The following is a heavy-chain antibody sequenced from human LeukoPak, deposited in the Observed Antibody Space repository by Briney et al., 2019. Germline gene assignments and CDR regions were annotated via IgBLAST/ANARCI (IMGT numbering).Heavy chain of an antibody. CDR2: ISGSGATT. J-gene: IGHJ3*02. CDR1: GFTFSNYA. V-gene: IGHV3-23*01. Sequence: AGTLCLSCTASGFTFSNYALSGVRQPPRRGLEWVSGISGSGATTYYAASLKGRVTISRDNSNNTLFLQMIRLRAGDTAVYYCAKYQRTGVFMITLGGVIAEDALDIWGQGTAVTVSS. D-gene: IGHD3-16*02. CDR3: AKYQRTGVFMITLGGVIAEDALDI.